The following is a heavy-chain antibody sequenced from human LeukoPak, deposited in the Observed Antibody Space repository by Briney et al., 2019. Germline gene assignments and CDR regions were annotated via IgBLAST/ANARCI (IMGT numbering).Heavy chain of an antibody. Sequence: GGSLRLSXAASGFTFSSYWMSWVRQAPGKGLEWVANIKQDGSEKCYVDSVKGRFTISRDNAKNSLYLQMNSLRAEDTAVYYCARDEGGRGYSHGYDYWGQGTLVTVSS. CDR1: GFTFSSYW. V-gene: IGHV3-7*01. CDR2: IKQDGSEK. CDR3: ARDEGGRGYSHGYDY. D-gene: IGHD5-18*01. J-gene: IGHJ4*02.